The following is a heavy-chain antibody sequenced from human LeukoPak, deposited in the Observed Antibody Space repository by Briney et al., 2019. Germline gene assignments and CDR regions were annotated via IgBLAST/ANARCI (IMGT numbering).Heavy chain of an antibody. V-gene: IGHV4-59*01. Sequence: SETLSLTCTVSGGSMSSYYWSWIRQPPGKGLEWIGSIYYSGGTNYNPSLKSRVTISVDTSKNQFSLRLSSVTAADTAVYYCARDHRGYSYGLFDNWGQGTLVTVSS. J-gene: IGHJ4*02. D-gene: IGHD5-18*01. CDR2: IYYSGGT. CDR3: ARDHRGYSYGLFDN. CDR1: GGSMSSYY.